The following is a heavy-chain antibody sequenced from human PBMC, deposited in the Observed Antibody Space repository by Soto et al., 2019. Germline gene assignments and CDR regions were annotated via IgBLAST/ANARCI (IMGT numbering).Heavy chain of an antibody. J-gene: IGHJ4*02. Sequence: GGSLRLSCAASGFTFSSYGMHWVRQAPGKGLEWVAVISYDGSNKYYADSVKGRFTISRDNSKNTLYLQMNSLRAEDTAAYYCAKTPPGYSSGWSDYWGQGTLVTVSS. CDR3: AKTPPGYSSGWSDY. CDR1: GFTFSSYG. D-gene: IGHD6-19*01. CDR2: ISYDGSNK. V-gene: IGHV3-30*18.